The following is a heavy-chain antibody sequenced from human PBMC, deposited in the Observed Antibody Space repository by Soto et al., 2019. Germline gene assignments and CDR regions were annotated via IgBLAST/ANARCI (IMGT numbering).Heavy chain of an antibody. CDR3: AREKVGTTFFDN. V-gene: IGHV4-38-2*02. D-gene: IGHD1-1*01. Sequence: SETLSLTCNVSGFAISRGYYWSWVRQTPGKGLEWIGSIYPSVSSYHNPSLETRLTLSINTSKNQFTLKLASVTAADTALYYCAREKVGTTFFDNWGQGTQVTVSS. CDR1: GFAISRGYY. CDR2: IYPSVSS. J-gene: IGHJ4*02.